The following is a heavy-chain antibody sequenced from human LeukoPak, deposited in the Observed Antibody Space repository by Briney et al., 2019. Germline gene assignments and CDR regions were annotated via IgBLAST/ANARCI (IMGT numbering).Heavy chain of an antibody. J-gene: IGHJ4*02. CDR1: GFTVSSNS. V-gene: IGHV3-53*01. CDR3: ARRAGEYSHPYDY. CDR2: ISSGGNT. D-gene: IGHD2-15*01. Sequence: GGSLGLSCKVSGFTVSSNSWSWVRQAPGKGLEWVSFISSGGNTDHSDSVKGRFTISRDNSKNTLYLQMNSLRAEDTAIYYCARRAGEYSHPYDYWGQGTLVTVSS.